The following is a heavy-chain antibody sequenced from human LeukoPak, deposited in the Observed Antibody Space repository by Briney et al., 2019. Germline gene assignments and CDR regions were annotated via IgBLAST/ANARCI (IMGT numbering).Heavy chain of an antibody. D-gene: IGHD6-13*01. J-gene: IGHJ3*02. Sequence: GGSLRLSCAASGFTFSSYAMHWVRQAPGKGLEWVANIKQDGSEKYYVDSVKGRFTISRDNAKNSLYLQMNSLRAEDTAVYYCASPGSSSWYEGSRDAFDIWGQGTMVTVSS. CDR2: IKQDGSEK. V-gene: IGHV3-7*01. CDR1: GFTFSSYA. CDR3: ASPGSSSWYEGSRDAFDI.